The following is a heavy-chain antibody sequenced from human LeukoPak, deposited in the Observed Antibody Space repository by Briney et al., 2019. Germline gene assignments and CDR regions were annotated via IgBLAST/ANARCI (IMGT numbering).Heavy chain of an antibody. CDR1: GFTFSSYW. CDR2: INSDGNST. Sequence: PGGSLRLSCAASGFTFSSYWMHWVRQAPGKGLVWVSRINSDGNSTSYADSVKGRFTISRDNAKNALYLQLNSLRAEDTAVYYCARDLPRGYSYGYYYYYGMDVWGQGTTVTVSS. D-gene: IGHD5-18*01. J-gene: IGHJ6*02. V-gene: IGHV3-74*01. CDR3: ARDLPRGYSYGYYYYYGMDV.